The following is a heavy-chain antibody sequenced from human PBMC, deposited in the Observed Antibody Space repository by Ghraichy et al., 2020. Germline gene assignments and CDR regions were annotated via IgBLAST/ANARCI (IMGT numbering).Heavy chain of an antibody. J-gene: IGHJ3*02. CDR2: IKQDGSEK. V-gene: IGHV3-7*01. CDR3: ARGGSSGWYVGYAFDI. D-gene: IGHD6-19*01. CDR1: GFTFSSYW. Sequence: GGSLRLSCAASGFTFSSYWMSWVRQAPGKGLEWVANIKQDGSEKYYVDSVKGRFTISRDNAKNSLYLQMNSLRAEDTAVYYCARGGSSGWYVGYAFDIWGQGTMVTVSS.